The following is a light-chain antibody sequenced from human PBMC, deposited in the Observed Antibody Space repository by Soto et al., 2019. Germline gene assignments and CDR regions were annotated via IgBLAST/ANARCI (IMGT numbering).Light chain of an antibody. J-gene: IGKJ5*01. CDR1: QSVSSY. V-gene: IGKV3-11*01. CDR3: HQRNNWPIT. Sequence: EIVLTQSPAPLSLSPGERATLSCRASQSVSSYLAWYQQKPGQAPRLLIYDASNRATGIPARFSGSGSGTDFTLTISSLEPEDFAVYYCHQRNNWPITFGKGTRLEIK. CDR2: DAS.